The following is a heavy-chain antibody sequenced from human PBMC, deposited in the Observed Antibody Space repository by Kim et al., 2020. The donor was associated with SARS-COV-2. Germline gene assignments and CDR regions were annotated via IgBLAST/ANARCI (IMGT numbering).Heavy chain of an antibody. CDR3: ARPPGIAAAFLGYYGMDV. D-gene: IGHD6-13*01. V-gene: IGHV5-51*01. CDR1: GYSFTSYW. Sequence: GESLKISCKGSGYSFTSYWIGWVRQMPGKGLEWMGIIYPGDSDTRYSPSFQGQVTISADKSISTAYLQWSSLKASDTAMYYCARPPGIAAAFLGYYGMDVWGQGTTVTVSS. J-gene: IGHJ6*02. CDR2: IYPGDSDT.